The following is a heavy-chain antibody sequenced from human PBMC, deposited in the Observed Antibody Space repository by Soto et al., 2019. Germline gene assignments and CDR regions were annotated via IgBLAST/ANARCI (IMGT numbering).Heavy chain of an antibody. J-gene: IGHJ5*02. D-gene: IGHD6-19*01. Sequence: QITLKESGPTLVKPTQTLTLTCTFSGFSLSTSGVGVGWIRQPPGKALEWLALIYWDDDKRYSPSLKSRLTITKDTSKNQVVLTMTNMDPVDTATYYCAHRRSQDSSGWYLYRSNKDNWFDPWGQGTLVTVSS. CDR3: AHRRSQDSSGWYLYRSNKDNWFDP. CDR2: IYWDDDK. CDR1: GFSLSTSGVG. V-gene: IGHV2-5*02.